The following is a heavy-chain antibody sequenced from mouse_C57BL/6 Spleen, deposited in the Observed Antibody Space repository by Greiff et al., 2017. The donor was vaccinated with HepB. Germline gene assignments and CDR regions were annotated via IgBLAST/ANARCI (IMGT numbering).Heavy chain of an antibody. Sequence: EVQRVESGGDLVKPGGSLKLSCAASGFTFSSYGMSWVRQTPDKRLEWVATISSGGSYTYYPDSVKGRFTISRDNAKNTLYLQMSSLKSEDTAMYYCARHVGSNPPFDYWGQGTTLTVSS. CDR2: ISSGGSYT. J-gene: IGHJ2*01. D-gene: IGHD2-5*01. V-gene: IGHV5-6*01. CDR3: ARHVGSNPPFDY. CDR1: GFTFSSYG.